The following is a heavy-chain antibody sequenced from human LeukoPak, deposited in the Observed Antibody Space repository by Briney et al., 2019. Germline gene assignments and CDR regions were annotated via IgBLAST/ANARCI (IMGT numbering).Heavy chain of an antibody. CDR2: VSGRDTNT. Sequence: HAGGSLSLYCAASGFTCSNYAMSWVPQAPGKGLEWVSAVSGRDTNTYYTDSVKGSFTISRDNSKNTLYLQMNSLSAEDTAIYYCAKWGDYDVLTGYYDSDYWGQGTLITVSS. CDR1: GFTCSNYA. CDR3: AKWGDYDVLTGYYDSDY. V-gene: IGHV3-23*01. J-gene: IGHJ4*02. D-gene: IGHD3-9*01.